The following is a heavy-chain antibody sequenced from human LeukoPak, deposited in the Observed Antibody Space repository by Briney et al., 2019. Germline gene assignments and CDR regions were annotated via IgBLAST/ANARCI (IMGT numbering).Heavy chain of an antibody. Sequence: GGSLRLSCAASGFTFDDYNMNWVRQAPGKGLEWVSYITSTSKTTYYAGSVKGRFTISRDNAKNSLYLQMNSLRAEDTAVYYCARDPVFGVGGNYFDSWGRGTLVTVSS. V-gene: IGHV3-48*01. D-gene: IGHD3-3*01. CDR2: ITSTSKTT. CDR1: GFTFDDYN. J-gene: IGHJ4*02. CDR3: ARDPVFGVGGNYFDS.